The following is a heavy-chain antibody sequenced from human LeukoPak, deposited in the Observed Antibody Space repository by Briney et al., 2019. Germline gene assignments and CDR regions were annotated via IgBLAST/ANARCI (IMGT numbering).Heavy chain of an antibody. Sequence: PGGSLRLSCAASGFSFSSAWMSWVRQAPGKGLVLVTHINTDGSTTNYADSVKGRFTISRDNAKNTMYLQMNSLRAEDTAVYYCASPNAMDVWGQGTTVTVSS. CDR1: GFSFSSAW. V-gene: IGHV3-74*01. CDR3: ASPNAMDV. CDR2: INTDGSTT. J-gene: IGHJ6*02.